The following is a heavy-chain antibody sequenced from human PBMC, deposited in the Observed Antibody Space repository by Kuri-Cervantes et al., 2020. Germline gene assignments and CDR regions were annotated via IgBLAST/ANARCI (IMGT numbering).Heavy chain of an antibody. D-gene: IGHD3-22*01. CDR3: AKDRVYYYDSSDLYGMDV. V-gene: IGHV3-30*18. CDR2: ISYDGSNK. Sequence: GESLKISCAASGFTFSSYGMHWVRQAPGKGPEWVAVISYDGSNKYYADSVKGRFTISRDNSKNTLYLQMNSLRAEDTAVYYCAKDRVYYYDSSDLYGMDVWGQGTTVTVSS. J-gene: IGHJ6*02. CDR1: GFTFSSYG.